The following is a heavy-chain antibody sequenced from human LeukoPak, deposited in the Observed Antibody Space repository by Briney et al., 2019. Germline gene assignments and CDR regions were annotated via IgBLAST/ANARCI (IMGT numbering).Heavy chain of an antibody. V-gene: IGHV3-7*01. CDR2: IKEDGSDK. D-gene: IGHD5-24*01. Sequence: GGSLRHSCAASGFTFSTYWMSWVRQVPGEGLEWVANIKEDGSDKNYVDSERGRFTISRDNAKNSLFLQMSSLRAEDTAVYYCARDGWRAINYWGQGTLVTVS. J-gene: IGHJ4*02. CDR3: ARDGWRAINY. CDR1: GFTFSTYW.